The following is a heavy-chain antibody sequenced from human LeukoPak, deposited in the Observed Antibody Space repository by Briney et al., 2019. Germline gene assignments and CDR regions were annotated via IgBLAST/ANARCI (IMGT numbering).Heavy chain of an antibody. J-gene: IGHJ4*02. Sequence: GGSLRLSCAASGFTFNSYGFHWVRQAPGKGLEWVAVIWYDGSTKYYADSVRGRFTISRDSSKNTLYLQMNSLRAEDTAVYYCAKSHYDFWTGYGYYFDYWGQGTLVTVSS. D-gene: IGHD3-3*01. CDR2: IWYDGSTK. V-gene: IGHV3-33*06. CDR3: AKSHYDFWTGYGYYFDY. CDR1: GFTFNSYG.